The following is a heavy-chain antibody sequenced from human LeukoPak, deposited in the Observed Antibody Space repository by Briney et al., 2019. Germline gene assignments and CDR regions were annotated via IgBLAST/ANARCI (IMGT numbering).Heavy chain of an antibody. J-gene: IGHJ4*02. CDR1: GFIFSSYS. Sequence: GGSLRLSWAASGFIFSSYSMNWVRQAPGKGLEWVSSINSSSSYIYYADSVKGRYTISRDNAKNSLYLQMNSLRAEDTAVYNCARVGGSGVICPIDYWGQGTLVTVSS. V-gene: IGHV3-21*01. D-gene: IGHD2-15*01. CDR3: ARVGGSGVICPIDY. CDR2: INSSSSYI.